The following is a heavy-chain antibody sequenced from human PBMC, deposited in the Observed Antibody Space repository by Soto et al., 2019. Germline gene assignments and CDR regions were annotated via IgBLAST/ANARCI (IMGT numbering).Heavy chain of an antibody. CDR2: INHSGST. D-gene: IGHD3-22*01. CDR1: GGSFSGFY. J-gene: IGHJ4*02. V-gene: IGHV4-34*01. CDR3: AREGHYYGSSGYYSIDY. Sequence: PSETLSLTCAVSGGSFSGFYWTWIRQPPGKGLEWIGEINHSGSTYYNPSLKSRVTISVDTSKNQFSLKLSSVTAAYTAVYYCAREGHYYGSSGYYSIDYWGQGTLVTVSS.